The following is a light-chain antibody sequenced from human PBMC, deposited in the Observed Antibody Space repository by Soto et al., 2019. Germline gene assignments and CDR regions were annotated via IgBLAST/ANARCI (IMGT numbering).Light chain of an antibody. CDR3: SSYTSTNTLV. V-gene: IGLV2-14*01. J-gene: IGLJ2*01. Sequence: QSALTQPASVSGSPGQSITISCTGTRSDVGGYNIVSWYQQHPDKVPKLLIYDVTHRPSGVSNRFSASKSANTASLTISGLQAEDEADYYCSSYTSTNTLVFGGGTKLTVL. CDR2: DVT. CDR1: RSDVGGYNI.